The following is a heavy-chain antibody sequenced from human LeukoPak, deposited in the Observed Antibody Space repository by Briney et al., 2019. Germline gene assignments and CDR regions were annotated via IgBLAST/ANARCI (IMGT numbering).Heavy chain of an antibody. CDR2: INPNSGGT. V-gene: IGHV1-2*02. J-gene: IGHJ4*02. CDR1: GYTFTGYY. D-gene: IGHD2-2*02. CDR3: ARVSLYCTSTSCYMTHTTYFDY. Sequence: ASVKVSCKASGYTFTGYYIHWVRQAPGQGLEWMGWINPNSGGTNYVQKFQGRVTMTRDTSISTAYMELSRLRSDDTAVFYCARVSLYCTSTSCYMTHTTYFDYWGQGTLVTVSS.